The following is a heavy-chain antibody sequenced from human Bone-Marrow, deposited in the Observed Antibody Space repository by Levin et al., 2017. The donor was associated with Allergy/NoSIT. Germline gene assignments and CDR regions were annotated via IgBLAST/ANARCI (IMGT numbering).Heavy chain of an antibody. D-gene: IGHD6-6*01. J-gene: IGHJ4*02. Sequence: SETLSLTCAVYGGSFSGYYWSWIRQPPGKGLEWIGEINHSGSTNYNPSLKSRVTISVDTSKNQFSLKLSSVTAADTAVYYCARGAAAPLFDYWGQGTLVTVSS. CDR3: ARGAAAPLFDY. V-gene: IGHV4-34*01. CDR1: GGSFSGYY. CDR2: INHSGST.